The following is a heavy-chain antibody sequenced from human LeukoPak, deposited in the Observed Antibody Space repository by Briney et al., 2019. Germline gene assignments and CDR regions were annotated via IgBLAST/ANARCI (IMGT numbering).Heavy chain of an antibody. Sequence: GGSLRLSCAASGFTFSTYAMHWVRQAPGKGLEYVSAISTNGDSTYYADSVKGRFTISRDNSKNTLFLQMGSLRTDDMAVYYCARWGSTSCYDYWGQGTLVTVSS. CDR2: ISTNGDST. V-gene: IGHV3-64*02. CDR1: GFTFSTYA. J-gene: IGHJ4*02. D-gene: IGHD2-2*01. CDR3: ARWGSTSCYDY.